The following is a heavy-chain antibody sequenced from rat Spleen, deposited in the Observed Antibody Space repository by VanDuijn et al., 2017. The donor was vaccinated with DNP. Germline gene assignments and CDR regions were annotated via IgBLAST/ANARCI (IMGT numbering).Heavy chain of an antibody. CDR3: ARSWGDDGYPPFAY. J-gene: IGHJ3*01. D-gene: IGHD1-12*03. CDR2: ISFDGRNT. CDR1: GFIFSNYW. V-gene: IGHV5-31*01. Sequence: EVQLVESGGGPVQPGRSLKLSCVASGFIFSNYWMTWIRQAPGKGLEWVASISFDGRNTYYRDSVKGRFTISRDNAKSRLYLQMDSLRSEDTATYYCARSWGDDGYPPFAYWGQGTLVTVSS.